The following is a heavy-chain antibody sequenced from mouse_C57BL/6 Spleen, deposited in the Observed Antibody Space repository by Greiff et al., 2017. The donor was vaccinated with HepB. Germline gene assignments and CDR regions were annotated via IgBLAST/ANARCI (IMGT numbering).Heavy chain of an antibody. V-gene: IGHV7-3*01. D-gene: IGHD1-1*01. J-gene: IGHJ1*03. CDR2: IRNKANGYTT. Sequence: EVKLMESGGGLVQPGGSLSLSCAASGFTFTDYYMSWVRQPPGKALEWLGFIRNKANGYTTEYSASVKGRFTISRDNSQSILYLQMNALRAEDSATYYCARYYYGSSYVGYWYFDVWGTGTTVTVSS. CDR1: GFTFTDYY. CDR3: ARYYYGSSYVGYWYFDV.